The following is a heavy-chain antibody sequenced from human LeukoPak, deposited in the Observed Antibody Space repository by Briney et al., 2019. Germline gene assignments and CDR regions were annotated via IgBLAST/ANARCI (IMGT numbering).Heavy chain of an antibody. CDR1: GFTFSSYE. Sequence: GGSLRLFCAASGFTFSSYEMNWVRQAPGQGPEWVTFIQYDGSKKYYADSVKGRFTISRDNSKNTLYLEMNSLRAEDTAVYYCAKDIGSYYDYWGQGILVTVSS. D-gene: IGHD3-10*01. CDR3: AKDIGSYYDY. CDR2: IQYDGSKK. J-gene: IGHJ4*02. V-gene: IGHV3-30*02.